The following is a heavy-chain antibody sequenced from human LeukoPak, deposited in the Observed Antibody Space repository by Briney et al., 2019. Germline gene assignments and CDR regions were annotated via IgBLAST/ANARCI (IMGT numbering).Heavy chain of an antibody. V-gene: IGHV3-7*03. CDR3: ARSSYSSSSSV. J-gene: IGHJ3*01. D-gene: IGHD6-6*01. Sequence: GGSLRLSCAVSGFTFSGFGMSWSRQAPGKGLEWVASINPDGSEGYYADVVKGRFTISRDNAKNSLYLQINSLRAEDTAVYYCARSSYSSSSSVWGQGTMVTVSS. CDR1: GFTFSGFG. CDR2: INPDGSEG.